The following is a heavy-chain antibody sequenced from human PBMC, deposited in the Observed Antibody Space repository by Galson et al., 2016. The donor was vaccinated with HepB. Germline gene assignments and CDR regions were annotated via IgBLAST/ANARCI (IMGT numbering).Heavy chain of an antibody. D-gene: IGHD2-21*02. CDR1: GFTFSSSS. V-gene: IGHV3-23*01. J-gene: IGHJ4*02. CDR3: AKGGDSDN. CDR2: IDGKDDTT. Sequence: SLRLFCAASGFTFSSSSMSWVRQAPGKGLEWVSSIDGKDDTTYYADSVKGRFTISRDSSKNILSPQMNSLRADDTAVYYCAKGGDSDNWGQGTLVTVSS.